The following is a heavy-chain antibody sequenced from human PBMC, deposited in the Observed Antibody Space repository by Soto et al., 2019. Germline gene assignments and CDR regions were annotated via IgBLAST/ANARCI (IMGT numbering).Heavy chain of an antibody. D-gene: IGHD2-15*01. Sequence: QVQLQESGPGLVKPSQTLSLTCTVSGDSISSDGYYWSWIRQHPGKGLEWIGYIYQSGNTYYNPSLKSRVTISADTSKNQVSLKVSSVTAADTAVYYCAREAAVEGMDVWGQGTTVTVS. V-gene: IGHV4-31*03. J-gene: IGHJ6*02. CDR3: AREAAVEGMDV. CDR1: GDSISSDGYY. CDR2: IYQSGNT.